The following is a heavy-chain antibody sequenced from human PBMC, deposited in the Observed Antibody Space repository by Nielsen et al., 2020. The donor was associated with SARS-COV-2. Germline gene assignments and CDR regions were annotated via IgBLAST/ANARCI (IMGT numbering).Heavy chain of an antibody. Sequence: SETLSLTCAVSGGSISSSNWWSWVRQPPGKGLEWIGEIYHSGSTNYNLSLKSRVTISVDTSKNQFSLKLSSVTAADTAVYYCARGSTVAAPRVYGMDVWGQGTTVTVSS. CDR1: GGSISSSNW. CDR2: IYHSGST. D-gene: IGHD6-19*01. CDR3: ARGSTVAAPRVYGMDV. J-gene: IGHJ6*02. V-gene: IGHV4-4*02.